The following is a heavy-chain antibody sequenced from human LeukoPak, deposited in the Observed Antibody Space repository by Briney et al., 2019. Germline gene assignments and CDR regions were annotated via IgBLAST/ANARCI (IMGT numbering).Heavy chain of an antibody. CDR2: ISIAGEI. D-gene: IGHD6-19*01. CDR1: EGTLSGYF. V-gene: IGHV4-34*01. CDR3: VRQIGAGAFDL. J-gene: IGHJ2*01. Sequence: SETLSLTCAVYEGTLSGYFWTWVRQPPGKGLKWIGEISIAGEINYNPSLRSRATISIDTTKNQFSLTLTSVMVADTAEYYCVRQIGAGAFDLWGR.